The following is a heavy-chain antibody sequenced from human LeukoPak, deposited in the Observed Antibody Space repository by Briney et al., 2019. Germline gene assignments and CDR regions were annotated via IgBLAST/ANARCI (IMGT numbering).Heavy chain of an antibody. CDR1: GFTFSNYE. D-gene: IGHD1-14*01. Sequence: GGSLRLSCAASGFTFSNYEMHWVRQAPGKGLEWVSGNGSGGSTYYAGSVKGRFTISRDNSKNTLYLQMNSLRAEDTAVYYCAKPARTDYTDYWGQGTLVTVSS. CDR3: AKPARTDYTDY. CDR2: NGSGGST. J-gene: IGHJ4*02. V-gene: IGHV3-23*01.